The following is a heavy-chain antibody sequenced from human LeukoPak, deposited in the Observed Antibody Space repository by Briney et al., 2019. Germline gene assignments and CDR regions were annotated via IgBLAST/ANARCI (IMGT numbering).Heavy chain of an antibody. CDR1: GGSIISENYF. J-gene: IGHJ3*02. CDR2: IYYSGTA. V-gene: IGHV4-31*03. D-gene: IGHD6-25*01. CDR3: AREVIEATGAADAFDI. Sequence: SETLSLTCTVSGGSIISENYFWSWLRQHPGEGLEWIGYIYYSGTAHYNPSLRSRVTMSVDTSENRFSLKLMSVTAADTAVYYCAREVIEATGAADAFDIWGQGTMVTVSS.